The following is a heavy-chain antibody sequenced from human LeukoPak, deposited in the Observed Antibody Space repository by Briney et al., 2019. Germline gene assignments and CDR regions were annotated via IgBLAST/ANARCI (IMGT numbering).Heavy chain of an antibody. Sequence: SETLSLTCAVYGGSFSGYYWSWIRQPPGKGLEWIGEINHSGSTNYNPSLKSRVTISVDTSKNQFSLKLSSVTAADTAVYYCARGGKYCCGGSCYSALDYWGQGTLVTVSS. V-gene: IGHV4-34*01. D-gene: IGHD2-15*01. CDR2: INHSGST. J-gene: IGHJ4*02. CDR1: GGSFSGYY. CDR3: ARGGKYCCGGSCYSALDY.